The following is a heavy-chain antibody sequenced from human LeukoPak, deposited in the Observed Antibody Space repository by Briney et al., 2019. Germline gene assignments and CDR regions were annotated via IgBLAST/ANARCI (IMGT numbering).Heavy chain of an antibody. CDR1: GYSISSGYY. D-gene: IGHD4-17*01. CDR2: IYHSGST. V-gene: IGHV4-38-2*02. J-gene: IGHJ3*02. CDR3: ATGLYGDYEDAFDI. Sequence: ASETMSLTCTVSGYSISSGYYWGWIRQPPGKGLEWIGSIYHSGSTYYNPSLKSRVTISVDTSKNQFSLKLSSVTAADTAVYYRATGLYGDYEDAFDIWGQGTMVTVSS.